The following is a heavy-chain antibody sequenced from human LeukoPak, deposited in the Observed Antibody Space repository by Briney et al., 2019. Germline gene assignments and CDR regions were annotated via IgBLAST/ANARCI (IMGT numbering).Heavy chain of an antibody. Sequence: GGSLRLSCAASGFTLSSYGMSWVRQAPGKGLEWVSSISSSSSYIYYADSVKGRFTISRDNAKNSLYLQMNSLRSDDTAVYYCARAPILWFGENNWFDPWGQGTLVTVSS. CDR2: ISSSSSYI. D-gene: IGHD3-10*01. J-gene: IGHJ5*02. CDR1: GFTLSSYG. CDR3: ARAPILWFGENNWFDP. V-gene: IGHV3-21*04.